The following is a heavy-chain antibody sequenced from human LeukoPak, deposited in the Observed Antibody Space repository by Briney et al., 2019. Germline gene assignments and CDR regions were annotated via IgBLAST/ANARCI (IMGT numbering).Heavy chain of an antibody. D-gene: IGHD3-10*01. CDR2: IWYDGSNK. Sequence: PGRSLRLSCAASGFTFSSYGMHWVRQAPGKGLEWVAVIWYDGSNKYYADSVKGRFTISRDNSKNTLYLQMNSLRAEDTAVYYCARDFGPNGSGSQIGDYWGQGTLVTVSS. CDR3: ARDFGPNGSGSQIGDY. J-gene: IGHJ4*02. CDR1: GFTFSSYG. V-gene: IGHV3-33*01.